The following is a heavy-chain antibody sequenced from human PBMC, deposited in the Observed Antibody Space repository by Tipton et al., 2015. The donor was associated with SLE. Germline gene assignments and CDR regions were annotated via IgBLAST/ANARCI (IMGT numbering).Heavy chain of an antibody. CDR3: ARDLPTTVVTPLDY. CDR2: ISSSSNFI. Sequence: SLRLSCAASGFTFSHYRLAWVRQAPGKGLEWISSISSSSNFIYYADSLKGRFTISRDNAKNSLYLQMNSLRAEDTAVYYCARDLPTTVVTPLDYWGQGTLVTVSS. V-gene: IGHV3-21*01. CDR1: GFTFSHYR. D-gene: IGHD4-23*01. J-gene: IGHJ4*02.